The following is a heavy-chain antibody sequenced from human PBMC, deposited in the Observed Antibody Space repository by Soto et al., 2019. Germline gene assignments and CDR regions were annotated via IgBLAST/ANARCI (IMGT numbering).Heavy chain of an antibody. Sequence: SVKVSCKASGGTFSRNTISWVRQAPGQGLEWMGGIMPIFGSANYAQKFQGRVTITADENTRTVYMELSRLRSEDTAVYYCARQFDSGTTGYYYAYWGQGTQVTVSS. CDR1: GGTFSRNT. V-gene: IGHV1-69*13. CDR2: IMPIFGSA. CDR3: ARQFDSGTTGYYYAY. J-gene: IGHJ4*02. D-gene: IGHD3-22*01.